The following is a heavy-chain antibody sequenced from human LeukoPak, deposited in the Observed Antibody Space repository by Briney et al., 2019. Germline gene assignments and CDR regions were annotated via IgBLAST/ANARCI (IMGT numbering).Heavy chain of an antibody. V-gene: IGHV3-21*01. Sequence: GGSLRLSCAACRFTFSSYSMNWVRQAPGKGLEWVSSISSSGSGGSTYYADSVKGRFTISRDNAKNSLYLQMNSLRAEDTAVYYCAELGITMIGGVWGKGTTVTISS. CDR3: AELGITMIGGV. CDR2: ISSSGSGGST. D-gene: IGHD3-10*02. CDR1: RFTFSSYS. J-gene: IGHJ6*04.